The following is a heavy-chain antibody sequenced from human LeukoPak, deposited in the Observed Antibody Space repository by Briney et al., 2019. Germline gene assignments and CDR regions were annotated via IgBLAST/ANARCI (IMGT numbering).Heavy chain of an antibody. CDR1: GFTFSGSA. Sequence: GGSLRLSCAASGFTFSGSAMHWVRQASGKGLEWVGRIRSKANSYATAYAASVKGRFTISRDDSKNTAYLQMNSLKTEDTAVYYCTRGTPDYYGSGSFEVGWGQGTLVTVSS. CDR2: IRSKANSYAT. J-gene: IGHJ4*02. D-gene: IGHD3-10*01. V-gene: IGHV3-73*01. CDR3: TRGTPDYYGSGSFEVG.